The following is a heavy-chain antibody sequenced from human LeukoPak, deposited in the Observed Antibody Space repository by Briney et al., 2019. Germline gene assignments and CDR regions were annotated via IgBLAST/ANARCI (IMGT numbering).Heavy chain of an antibody. D-gene: IGHD3-16*02. J-gene: IGHJ4*02. CDR3: ARVWELSFDH. V-gene: IGHV3-53*01. CDR2: IYASGTT. Sequence: GGSLRLSCAASGFTVSSDHMSWVRQAPGKGLEWVSVIYASGTTAYADSVKGRFTISRDTSKNTLYLHMNSLRAEDTARYYCARVWELSFDHWGQGPLVTVS. CDR1: GFTVSSDH.